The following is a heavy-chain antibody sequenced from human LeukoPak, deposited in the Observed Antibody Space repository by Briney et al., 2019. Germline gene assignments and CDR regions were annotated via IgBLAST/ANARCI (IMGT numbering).Heavy chain of an antibody. J-gene: IGHJ4*02. CDR2: INTNTGNP. CDR1: GYAFTNYA. D-gene: IGHD6-19*01. Sequence: ASVKVSCKASGYAFTNYAMDWVRQAPGQGPEWMGWINTNTGNPTYAQGFTGRFVFSLDTSVSTAYLQISSLKAEDTAVYYCARASSQWLVGVLGYWGQGTLVTVSS. CDR3: ARASSQWLVGVLGY. V-gene: IGHV7-4-1*02.